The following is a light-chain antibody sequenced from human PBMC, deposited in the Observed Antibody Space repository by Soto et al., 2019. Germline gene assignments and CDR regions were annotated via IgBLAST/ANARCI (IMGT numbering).Light chain of an antibody. Sequence: QSVLTQPASVSGSPGQSITISCTGTSSDVGGYNYVSWYQQHPGKAPKLMIYDVSNRPSGVSNRFSGSKSGNTASLTISGLQAGDEADYYCSSYTRSTPWVFGTRTKVTV. CDR3: SSYTRSTPWV. CDR2: DVS. V-gene: IGLV2-14*01. CDR1: SSDVGGYNY. J-gene: IGLJ1*01.